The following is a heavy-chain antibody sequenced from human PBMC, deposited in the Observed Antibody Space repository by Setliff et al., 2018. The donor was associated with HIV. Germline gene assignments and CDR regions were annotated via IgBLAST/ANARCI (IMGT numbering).Heavy chain of an antibody. V-gene: IGHV4-31*11. J-gene: IGHJ4*02. CDR1: GGSISSGGYY. D-gene: IGHD3-10*01. CDR2: IYYSGST. CDR3: ARAGIGESLDY. Sequence: SETLSLTCAVSGGSISSGGYYWSWLRQHPGKGLEWIGNIYYSGSTYYNPSLKSRITISVDTSKNQFSLKLRSVSAADTAVFYCARAGIGESLDYWGQGTQVTV.